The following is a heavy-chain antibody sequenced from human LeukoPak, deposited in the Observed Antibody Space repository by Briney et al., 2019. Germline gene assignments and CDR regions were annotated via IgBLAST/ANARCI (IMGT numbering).Heavy chain of an antibody. D-gene: IGHD3-10*01. J-gene: IGHJ6*03. Sequence: SETLSLTCTVSGGSISNYYWSWIRQPAGKGLEWIGHIYTSGSTNYNPSLKSRVTMSLDTSKNQFSLKLSSVTAADTAVYYCARGEMVRGVTPVFPYQAPKNYHYYYYYMDVWGKGTTVTISS. V-gene: IGHV4-4*07. CDR1: GGSISNYY. CDR2: IYTSGST. CDR3: ARGEMVRGVTPVFPYQAPKNYHYYYYYMDV.